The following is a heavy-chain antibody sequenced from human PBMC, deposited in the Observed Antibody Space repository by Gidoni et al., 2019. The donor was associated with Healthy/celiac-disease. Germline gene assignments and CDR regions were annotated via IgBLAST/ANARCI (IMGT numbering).Heavy chain of an antibody. V-gene: IGHV4-61*02. Sequence: QVQLQESGPGLVKPSQTLSLTCTVSGGSISSGSYYWSWIRQPAGKGLEWIGRIYTSGSTNYNPSLKSRVTISVDTSKNQFSLKLSSVTAADTAVYYCAMKWIREAFDIWGQGTMVTVFS. J-gene: IGHJ3*02. D-gene: IGHD5-18*01. CDR3: AMKWIREAFDI. CDR2: IYTSGST. CDR1: GGSISSGSYY.